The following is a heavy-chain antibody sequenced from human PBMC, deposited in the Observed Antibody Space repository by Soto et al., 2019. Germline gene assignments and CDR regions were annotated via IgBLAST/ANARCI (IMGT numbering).Heavy chain of an antibody. Sequence: GESLKISCKGSGYSFTSYWISWVRQMPWKGLEWMGRIDPSDSYTNYSPSFQGHVTISADKSISTAYLQWSSLKASDTAMYYCARHWDYDSSGYYPKTTNGMDVWGQGTTVTVSS. CDR1: GYSFTSYW. CDR3: ARHWDYDSSGYYPKTTNGMDV. CDR2: IDPSDSYT. V-gene: IGHV5-10-1*01. J-gene: IGHJ6*02. D-gene: IGHD3-22*01.